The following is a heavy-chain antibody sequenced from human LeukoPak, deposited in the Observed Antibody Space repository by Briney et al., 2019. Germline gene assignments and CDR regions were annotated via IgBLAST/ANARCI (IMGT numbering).Heavy chain of an antibody. Sequence: SETLSLTCTVSGGSTSSDYWNWIRQPAGKGLEWIGRIDTSGSTNYNPSLNSRVTMSIDTSKNQFSLRLSSVTAADTAVYYCATIKRGSIFGYFDFWGQGIEVTVSS. CDR2: IDTSGST. D-gene: IGHD5-18*01. J-gene: IGHJ4*02. V-gene: IGHV4-4*07. CDR3: ATIKRGSIFGYFDF. CDR1: GGSTSSDY.